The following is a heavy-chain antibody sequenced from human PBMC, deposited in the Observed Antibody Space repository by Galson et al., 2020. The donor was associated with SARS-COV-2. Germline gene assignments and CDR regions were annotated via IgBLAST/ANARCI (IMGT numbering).Heavy chain of an antibody. CDR1: GGSFSGYY. J-gene: IGHJ4*02. V-gene: IGHV4-34*01. CDR3: AREPTYGYSSGWYKGEDY. Sequence: SETLSLTCAVYGGSFSGYYWSWIRQPPGKGLEWIGEINHSGSTNYNPSLKSRVTISVDTSKNQFSLKLSSVTAADTAVYYCAREPTYGYSSGWYKGEDYWGQGTLVTVSS. CDR2: INHSGST. D-gene: IGHD6-19*01.